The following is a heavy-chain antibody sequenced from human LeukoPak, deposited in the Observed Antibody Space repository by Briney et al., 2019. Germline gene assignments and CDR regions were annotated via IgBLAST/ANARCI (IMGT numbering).Heavy chain of an antibody. D-gene: IGHD1-1*01. CDR2: INEDGSGR. CDR3: ARTGTTFDY. V-gene: IGHV3-7*03. CDR1: GFTFTNYF. Sequence: PGGSLRLSCAASGFTFTNYFMSWVRQAPGKGLEWVANINEDGSGRYYVDSVKGRFTISRDNAKNSLYLQMNSLRAEDTAVYYCARTGTTFDYWGQGTLVTVSS. J-gene: IGHJ4*02.